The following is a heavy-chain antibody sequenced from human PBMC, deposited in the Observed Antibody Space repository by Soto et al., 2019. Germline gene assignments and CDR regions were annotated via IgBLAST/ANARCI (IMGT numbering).Heavy chain of an antibody. CDR2: ISPSTGNT. CDR3: VMVDNYVTPTPQDV. V-gene: IGHV1-18*01. D-gene: IGHD3-16*01. J-gene: IGHJ6*02. CDR1: GSIFVNYG. Sequence: QVQLVQSGDEVKKPGASVKVSCKASGSIFVNYGIAWVRQAPGQVLEWMGWISPSTGNTHSGSKVKGRHTLTTDTSTSTAYMALGSLTSDYTAVYYCVMVDNYVTPTPQDVWGQGTTVTVSS.